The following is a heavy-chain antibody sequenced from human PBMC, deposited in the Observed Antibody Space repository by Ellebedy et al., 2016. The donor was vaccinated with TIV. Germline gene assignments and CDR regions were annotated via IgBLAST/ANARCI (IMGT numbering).Heavy chain of an antibody. CDR2: TYYRATT. CDR3: ARAPKDIVVVVGAWWYFDL. CDR1: GASITSFY. D-gene: IGHD2-15*01. Sequence: SETLSLTXTVPGASITSFYWTWIRQSPGKGLEWIGYTYYRATTNYNPSLKSRVTISLDTSKNQFSLDLSSVTAADTAVYYCARAPKDIVVVVGAWWYFDLWGRGTLVTVSS. V-gene: IGHV4-59*01. J-gene: IGHJ2*01.